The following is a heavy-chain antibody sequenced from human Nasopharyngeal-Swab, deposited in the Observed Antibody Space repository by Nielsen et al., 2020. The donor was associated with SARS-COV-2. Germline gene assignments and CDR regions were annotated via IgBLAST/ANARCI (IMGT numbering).Heavy chain of an antibody. Sequence: GGSLRLSCAASGLTFSNAWMSWVRQAPGKGLEWVSYISGGSAFIYYADSVKGRFTISRDNAKRSLYLEMNSLRAEDTAVYFCARGMSGYYYDSGGYPLDSWGQGTLVTVSS. D-gene: IGHD3-22*01. V-gene: IGHV3-21*05. CDR1: GLTFSNAW. J-gene: IGHJ4*02. CDR2: ISGGSAFI. CDR3: ARGMSGYYYDSGGYPLDS.